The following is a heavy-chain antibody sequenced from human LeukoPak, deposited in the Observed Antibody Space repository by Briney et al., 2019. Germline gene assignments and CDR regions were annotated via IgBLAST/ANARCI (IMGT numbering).Heavy chain of an antibody. CDR2: INHSGNT. J-gene: IGHJ4*02. CDR1: GGSFSGYY. V-gene: IGHV4-34*01. CDR3: ARRSRGFSYGFVVRDRIYYFDY. Sequence: SETLSLTCAANGGSFSGYYWSWIRQPPGKGLEWIGEINHSGNTNNNPSLTSRVTMSVDTSKKQFSLMLTSVTAAGTAVYYCARRSRGFSYGFVVRDRIYYFDYWGQGTLVTVSS. D-gene: IGHD5-18*01.